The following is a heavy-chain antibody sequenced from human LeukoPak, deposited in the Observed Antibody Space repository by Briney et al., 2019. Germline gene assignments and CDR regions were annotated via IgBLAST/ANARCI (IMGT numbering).Heavy chain of an antibody. CDR1: GYTFSGYG. D-gene: IGHD3-16*01. V-gene: IGHV3-30*02. CDR2: IHYNGNNR. J-gene: IGHJ4*02. Sequence: GGSLRLSCVASGYTFSGYGMHWVRQAPGKGLEWVAFIHYNGNNRYYADSVKGRFTISRDNSKNTLYLQMNSLRAEDTAVYYCAKDTEYVEGIYFDYWGQGTLVTVSS. CDR3: AKDTEYVEGIYFDY.